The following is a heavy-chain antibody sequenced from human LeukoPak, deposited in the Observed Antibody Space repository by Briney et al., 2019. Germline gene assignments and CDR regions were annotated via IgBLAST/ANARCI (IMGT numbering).Heavy chain of an antibody. CDR3: ARHEFGSSSAAFDS. Sequence: SETLSLTCAVHGGSLSGYIWRWIRQPPGKGLEYIGEISHSGSTTYNPSLKSRVTISKDTSKNQFSLKVISVTAADTAVYYCARHEFGSSSAAFDSWGQGTMVIVSS. CDR2: ISHSGST. J-gene: IGHJ3*01. D-gene: IGHD6-6*01. CDR1: GGSLSGYI. V-gene: IGHV4-34*01.